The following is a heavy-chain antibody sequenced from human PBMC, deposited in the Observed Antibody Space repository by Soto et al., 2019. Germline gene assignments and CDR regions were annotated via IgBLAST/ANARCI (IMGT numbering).Heavy chain of an antibody. CDR3: ARDLFPGYFDY. J-gene: IGHJ4*02. CDR1: GFTFSNYW. V-gene: IGHV3-74*01. Sequence: PGGSLRLSCVASGFTFSNYWMYWVRQAPGKGLVWVSRINNDGSASAYADSVRGRFTISRDNGKNTLYLQLSSLEAEDTAVYYCARDLFPGYFDYWGQGTLVTVSS. CDR2: INNDGSAS.